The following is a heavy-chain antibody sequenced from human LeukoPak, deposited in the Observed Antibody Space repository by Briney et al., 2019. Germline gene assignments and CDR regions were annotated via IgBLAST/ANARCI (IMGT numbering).Heavy chain of an antibody. J-gene: IGHJ3*02. CDR2: ISGSTTDI. CDR1: GFTFSSYD. CDR3: ARDIHSVAFDI. Sequence: GGSLRLSCAASGFTFSSYDIHWVRQAPGKGLEWVSYISGSTTDIYYADSVKGRFTISRDNAKRSVYLQMNSLGVEDTAVYYCARDIHSVAFDIWGQGTMVTVSS. V-gene: IGHV3-21*01.